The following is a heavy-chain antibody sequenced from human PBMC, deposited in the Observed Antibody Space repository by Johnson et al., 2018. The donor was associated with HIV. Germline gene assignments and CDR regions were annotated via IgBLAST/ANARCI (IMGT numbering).Heavy chain of an antibody. V-gene: IGHV3-30*02. J-gene: IGHJ3*02. Sequence: QVQLVESGGGVVQPGGSLILSCAASGFTFSRYGMHWVRQAPGKGLAWVAFIRYDGSNKYYADSVKGRFNISRDNSKNTLYLQMNSLRAEDTAVYYCAKVNAGIDAFDIWGQGTMVTVSS. D-gene: IGHD6-13*01. CDR3: AKVNAGIDAFDI. CDR2: IRYDGSNK. CDR1: GFTFSRYG.